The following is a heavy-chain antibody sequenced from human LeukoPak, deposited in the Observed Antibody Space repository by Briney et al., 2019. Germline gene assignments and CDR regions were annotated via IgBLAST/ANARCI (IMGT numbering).Heavy chain of an antibody. CDR1: GLTFSSYG. D-gene: IGHD3-16*01. CDR3: ARGGGLDV. V-gene: IGHV3-30*03. J-gene: IGHJ6*02. CDR2: ISYDGSNK. Sequence: GGSLRLSCAASGLTFSSYGMHWVRQAPGKGLEWVAVISYDGSNKYYADSVKGRFTISRDNSKNTLYLQMNSLRAEDTAVYFCARGGGLDVWGQGATVTVSS.